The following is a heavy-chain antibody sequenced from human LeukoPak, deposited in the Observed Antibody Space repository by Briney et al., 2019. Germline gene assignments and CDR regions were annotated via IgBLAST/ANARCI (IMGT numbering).Heavy chain of an antibody. J-gene: IGHJ3*02. CDR3: ARGLLDGYTHPAAFDI. CDR2: IYYSGST. CDR1: GSISSFY. Sequence: SETLSLTCTVFGSISSFYWSWIRQPPGKGLEWIGYIYYSGSTNYNPSLKSRVTISVDTSKNQFSLKLSFVTAADTAFYYCARGLLDGYTHPAAFDIWGQGTMVTVSS. D-gene: IGHD5-24*01. V-gene: IGHV4-59*01.